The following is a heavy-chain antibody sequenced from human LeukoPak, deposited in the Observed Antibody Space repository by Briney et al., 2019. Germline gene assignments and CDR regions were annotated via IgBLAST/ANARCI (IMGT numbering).Heavy chain of an antibody. V-gene: IGHV3-9*01. CDR3: AKDIGIALRGATFEN. Sequence: GGSLRLSCAASGFTFDDYAMHWVRQAPGKGLEWVSGLSWNGATVGYADSVKGRFTISRDNTKNSLYLQKSSLKTEDTALYYCAKDIGIALRGATFENWGQGTLVTVSS. D-gene: IGHD3-10*01. CDR1: GFTFDDYA. J-gene: IGHJ4*02. CDR2: LSWNGATV.